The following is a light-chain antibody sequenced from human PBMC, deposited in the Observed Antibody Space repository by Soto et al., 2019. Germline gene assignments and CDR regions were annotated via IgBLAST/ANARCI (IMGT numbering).Light chain of an antibody. CDR1: QSINTY. Sequence: DIRMTQSPSSLSASVGDRVTITCQTSQSINTYLNWYQQKPGKAPKLLIYGASSLQSGVPLRFSGSGSGTDFTLTISSLEPEDFATYYCQQYGSSQWTFGQGTKVDIK. CDR3: QQYGSSQWT. CDR2: GAS. V-gene: IGKV1-39*01. J-gene: IGKJ1*01.